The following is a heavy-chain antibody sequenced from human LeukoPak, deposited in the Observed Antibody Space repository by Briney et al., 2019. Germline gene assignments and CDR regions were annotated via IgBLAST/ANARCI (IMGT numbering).Heavy chain of an antibody. D-gene: IGHD6-6*01. J-gene: IGHJ4*02. CDR3: AGDPEYSSSSREFDY. Sequence: GGSLRLSCAASGFTFSSYSMNWVGQAPGKGLEWVSSISSSSSYIYYADSVKGRFTISRDNAKNSLYLQMNSLRAEDTAVYYCAGDPEYSSSSREFDYWGQGTLVTVSS. CDR1: GFTFSSYS. CDR2: ISSSSSYI. V-gene: IGHV3-21*01.